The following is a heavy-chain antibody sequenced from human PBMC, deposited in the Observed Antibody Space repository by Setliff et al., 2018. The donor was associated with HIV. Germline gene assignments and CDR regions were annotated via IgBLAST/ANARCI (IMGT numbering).Heavy chain of an antibody. V-gene: IGHV4-31*03. J-gene: IGHJ3*02. D-gene: IGHD3-16*01. CDR3: ARVVLLEPLTPGGTCDI. Sequence: SVTCTVSGVSVSRDGYYWSWIRQLPGKDLEWIAFISYIGTTFYYPSLKSRLTISRVPAKTQFSLTLSSVTPADTAVYYCARVVLLEPLTPGGTCDIWGQGTTVTVSS. CDR2: ISYIGTT. CDR1: GVSVSRDGYY.